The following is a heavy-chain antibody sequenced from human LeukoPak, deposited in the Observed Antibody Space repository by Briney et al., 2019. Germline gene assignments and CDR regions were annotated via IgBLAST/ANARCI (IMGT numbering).Heavy chain of an antibody. V-gene: IGHV3-11*04. J-gene: IGHJ6*03. CDR3: AREAYGGYVDDFYYYYYMDV. CDR1: GFTFNDHY. CDR2: ISPRSTTI. Sequence: GGSLRLSCAASGFTFNDHYMTWIRQAPGKGRERVSYISPRSTTIYYADSVKGRFTISRDNAKNSLYLQMNSLGAEDTAVYYCAREAYGGYVDDFYYYYYMDVWGKGTTVSVSS. D-gene: IGHD4-17*01.